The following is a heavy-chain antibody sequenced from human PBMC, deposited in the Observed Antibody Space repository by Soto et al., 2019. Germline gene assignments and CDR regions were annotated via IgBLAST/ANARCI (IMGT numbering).Heavy chain of an antibody. J-gene: IGHJ3*02. D-gene: IGHD4-17*01. V-gene: IGHV4-30-2*01. CDR3: ARGGTVAHNDAVDI. Sequence: QLQLQESGSGLVKPSQTLSLTCAVSGGTISSGDYSWSWIRQPPGKGLEWIGYIYDSGTTSYNPPLKSRVTISLDRSKNQLSLKLSSVTAAETAVYYCARGGTVAHNDAVDIWGQWTMVTVSS. CDR1: GGTISSGDYS. CDR2: IYDSGTT.